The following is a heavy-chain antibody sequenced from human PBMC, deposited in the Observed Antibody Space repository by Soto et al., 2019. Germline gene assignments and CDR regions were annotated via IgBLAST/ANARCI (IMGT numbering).Heavy chain of an antibody. V-gene: IGHV3-74*01. CDR3: TATPRNGMGV. CDR1: GFRVSDYW. Sequence: EVQLVESGGGLVQPGGSLRLACAGSGFRVSDYWMHWVRQAPGKGLVWGSRVSNEGSKEYADFVKGRFTLSTDNAKNTLYLEMDSLSVEDTALYYCTATPRNGMGVWGQGTKVTVAS. J-gene: IGHJ6*02. CDR2: VSNEGSK.